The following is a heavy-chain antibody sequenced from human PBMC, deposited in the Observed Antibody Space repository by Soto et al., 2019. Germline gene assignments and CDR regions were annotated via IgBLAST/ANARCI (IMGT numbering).Heavy chain of an antibody. D-gene: IGHD3-10*01. V-gene: IGHV3-48*01. J-gene: IGHJ6*03. Sequence: ESGGGLVQPGGSLRLSCAASGFTFSSYSMNWVRQAPGKGLEWVSYISSSSSTIYYADSVKGRFTISRDNAKNSLYLQMNSLRAEDTAVYYCARSITMVRGENYYYYYYMDVWGKGTTVTVSS. CDR2: ISSSSSTI. CDR1: GFTFSSYS. CDR3: ARSITMVRGENYYYYYYMDV.